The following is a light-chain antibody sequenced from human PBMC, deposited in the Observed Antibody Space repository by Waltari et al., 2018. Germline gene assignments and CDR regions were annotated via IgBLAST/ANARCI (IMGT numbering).Light chain of an antibody. CDR1: DIGSKN. J-gene: IGLJ3*02. Sequence: SFVLTQPPSVSVAPGKTAKITCGGNDIGSKNVHWYQQKPGQAPVVVVYYVTDRPSGNPERFSGSTSGNTATLTINRVEAGDEADYFCQVWDSSSDPVVFGGGTKLTVL. CDR2: YVT. CDR3: QVWDSSSDPVV. V-gene: IGLV3-21*04.